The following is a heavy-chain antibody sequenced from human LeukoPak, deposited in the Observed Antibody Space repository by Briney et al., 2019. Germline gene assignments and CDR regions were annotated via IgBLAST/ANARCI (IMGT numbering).Heavy chain of an antibody. Sequence: SVKVSCKASGGTFSSYAISWVRQAPGQGLEWMGGIIPIFGTANYAQKFQGRVTITTDESTSTAYMELSSLRSEDTAVYYCASVRESGYDDSPFDYWGQGTLVTVSS. J-gene: IGHJ4*02. CDR1: GGTFSSYA. V-gene: IGHV1-69*05. CDR3: ASVRESGYDDSPFDY. CDR2: IIPIFGTA. D-gene: IGHD5-12*01.